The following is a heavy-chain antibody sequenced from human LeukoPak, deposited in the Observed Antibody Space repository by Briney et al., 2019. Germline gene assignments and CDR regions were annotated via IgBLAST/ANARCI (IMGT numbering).Heavy chain of an antibody. CDR1: GGSISSYY. V-gene: IGHV4-59*01. D-gene: IGHD2-15*01. CDR3: ARDSGYCSGGSCLDNWFDP. CDR2: IYYSGST. Sequence: SETLSLTCTVSGGSISSYYWSWIRQPPGKGLEWIGYIYYSGSTNYNPSLKSRVTISVDTSKNQFSLKLSSVTAADTAVYYCARDSGYCSGGSCLDNWFDPWGQGTLVTVSS. J-gene: IGHJ5*02.